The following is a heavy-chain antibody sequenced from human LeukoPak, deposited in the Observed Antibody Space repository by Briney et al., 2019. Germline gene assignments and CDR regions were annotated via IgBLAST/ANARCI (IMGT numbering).Heavy chain of an antibody. CDR2: ISAYNGNT. Sequence: GASVKVSCKASGYTFTSYGISWVRQAPGQGLEWMGWISAYNGNTNYAQKLQGRVTMTTDTSTSTAYMELRSLRSDDTAVYYCARDYYDSWIFANNYYYGMDVWGQGTTVTVSS. CDR1: GYTFTSYG. V-gene: IGHV1-18*01. J-gene: IGHJ6*02. D-gene: IGHD3-3*01. CDR3: ARDYYDSWIFANNYYYGMDV.